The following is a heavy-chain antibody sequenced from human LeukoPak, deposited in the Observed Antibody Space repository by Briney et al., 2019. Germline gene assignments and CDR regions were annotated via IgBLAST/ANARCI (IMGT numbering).Heavy chain of an antibody. D-gene: IGHD3-3*01. V-gene: IGHV1-24*01. Sequence: ASVKVSCTVSGYTLTELSMHWVRQAPGKGLEWMGGFDPEDGETIYAQKFQGRVTMTEDTSTDTAYMELSSLRSEDTAVYYCATADFSITIFGVVISVHGFDPWGQGTLVTVSS. CDR1: GYTLTELS. J-gene: IGHJ5*02. CDR3: ATADFSITIFGVVISVHGFDP. CDR2: FDPEDGET.